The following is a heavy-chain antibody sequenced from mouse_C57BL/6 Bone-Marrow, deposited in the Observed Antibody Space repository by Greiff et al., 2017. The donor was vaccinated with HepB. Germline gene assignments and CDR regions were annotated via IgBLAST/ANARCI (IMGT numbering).Heavy chain of an antibody. J-gene: IGHJ4*01. Sequence: EVKLMESGGGLVKPGGSLKLSCAASGFTFSSYAMSWVRQTPEKRLEWVATISDGGSYTYYPDNVKGRFTISRDNAKNNLYLQMSYLKSEDTAMYYCARVDYGYAMDYWGQGTSVTVSS. V-gene: IGHV5-4*03. CDR2: ISDGGSYT. CDR1: GFTFSSYA. D-gene: IGHD2-4*01. CDR3: ARVDYGYAMDY.